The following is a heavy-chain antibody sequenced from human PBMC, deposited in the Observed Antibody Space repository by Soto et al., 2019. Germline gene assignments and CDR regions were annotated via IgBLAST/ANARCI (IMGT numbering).Heavy chain of an antibody. D-gene: IGHD1-1*01. CDR2: IYGDNDK. CDR1: GFSLSNSGVG. V-gene: IGHV2-5*02. CDR3: AHCTLHASGASDPGTSHVFDS. J-gene: IGHJ4*02. Sequence: QITLKESGPSPVKPTQTLTVTCTFSGFSLSNSGVGVAWIRQPPGKALEWLALIYGDNDKRYSPSLKTRLTITKATPKNPVVLTMPNMHPVDTATYYCAHCTLHASGASDPGTSHVFDSWRQGPLVTVSS.